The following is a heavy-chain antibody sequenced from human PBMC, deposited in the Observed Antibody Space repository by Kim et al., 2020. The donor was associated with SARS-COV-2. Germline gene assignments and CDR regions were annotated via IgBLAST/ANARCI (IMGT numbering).Heavy chain of an antibody. CDR3: ARTLFLSGPRIDY. CDR2: INHSGST. D-gene: IGHD3-9*01. CDR1: GGSFSGYY. Sequence: SETLSLTCAVYGGSFSGYYWSWIRQPPGKGLEWIGEINHSGSTNYNPSLKSRVTISVDTSKNQFSLKLSSVTAADTAVYYCARTLFLSGPRIDYWGQGTLVTVSS. J-gene: IGHJ4*02. V-gene: IGHV4-34*01.